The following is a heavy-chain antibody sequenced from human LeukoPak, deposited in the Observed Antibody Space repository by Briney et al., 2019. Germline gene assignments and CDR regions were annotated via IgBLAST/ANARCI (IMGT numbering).Heavy chain of an antibody. CDR1: GFTFSSYS. CDR3: ARVLGGYYYDSSGSDAFDI. J-gene: IGHJ3*02. Sequence: PGGSLRPSCAASGFTFSSYSMNWVRQAPGEGLEWVSSISSSSSYIYYADSVKGRFTISRDNAKNSLYLQMNSLRAEDTAVYYCARVLGGYYYDSSGSDAFDIWGQGTMVTVSS. D-gene: IGHD3-22*01. V-gene: IGHV3-21*01. CDR2: ISSSSSYI.